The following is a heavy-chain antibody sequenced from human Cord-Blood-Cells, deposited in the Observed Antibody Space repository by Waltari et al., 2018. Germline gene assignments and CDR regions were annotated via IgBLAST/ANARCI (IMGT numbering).Heavy chain of an antibody. CDR2: IIYDGGDK. CDR3: ASTPYDSGGYYYY. Sequence: QVQLVESGGGVVEPGGSLSLSCGASGFTASRNALHWVGKASGKGVEWVVVIIYDGGDKYYSDSVKDRFTITRDNSKNTLYLQMKSLGAEDTAVDYCASTPYDSGGYYYYWCQGTLVTDSA. D-gene: IGHD3-22*01. CDR1: GFTASRNA. V-gene: IGHV3-30-3*01. J-gene: IGHJ4*02.